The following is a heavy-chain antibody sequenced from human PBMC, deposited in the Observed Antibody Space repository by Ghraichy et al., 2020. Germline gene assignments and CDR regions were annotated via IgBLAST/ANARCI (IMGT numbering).Heavy chain of an antibody. Sequence: GGSLRLSCAASGFTFSSYSMNWVRQAPGKGLEWVSSISSSSSYIYYADSVKGRFTISRDNAKNSLYLQMNSLRAEDTAVYYCARDPPITMGHYYYYYGMDVWGQGTTVTVSS. CDR1: GFTFSSYS. D-gene: IGHD3-10*01. V-gene: IGHV3-21*01. CDR3: ARDPPITMGHYYYYYGMDV. J-gene: IGHJ6*02. CDR2: ISSSSSYI.